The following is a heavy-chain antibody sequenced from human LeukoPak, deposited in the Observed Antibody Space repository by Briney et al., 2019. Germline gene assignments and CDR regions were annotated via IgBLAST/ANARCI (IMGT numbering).Heavy chain of an antibody. J-gene: IGHJ4*02. Sequence: GGSLRLSCAASGFTLNIYAMTWVRQAPGKGREWVSAIWRNGISLYYADSVKGRFTISRDNSKNTLYLQMNSLRAEDTAAYYYAADGGDVGSGSRNFDFWGQGNLVTVSS. V-gene: IGHV3-23*01. CDR3: AADGGDVGSGSRNFDF. CDR1: GFTLNIYA. CDR2: IWRNGISL. D-gene: IGHD1-26*01.